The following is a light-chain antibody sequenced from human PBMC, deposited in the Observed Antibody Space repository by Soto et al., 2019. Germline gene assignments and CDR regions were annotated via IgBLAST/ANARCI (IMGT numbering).Light chain of an antibody. Sequence: DIQMTQSPSSLSASVGDRVTITCRASQGISTYLAWYQQKPGKVPKLLIYAASTLQSGVPSRFSGSGSGTDFTLTISSLQPEDVATYYCQKYNGASQTFGQGTKVDIK. CDR1: QGISTY. J-gene: IGKJ1*01. V-gene: IGKV1-27*01. CDR3: QKYNGASQT. CDR2: AAS.